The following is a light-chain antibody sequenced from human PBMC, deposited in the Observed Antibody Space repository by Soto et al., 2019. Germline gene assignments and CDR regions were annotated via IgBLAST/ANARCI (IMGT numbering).Light chain of an antibody. CDR1: QNISRY. J-gene: IGKJ2*01. CDR3: QQSYLTPVT. V-gene: IGKV1-39*01. CDR2: AAS. Sequence: DLQMTQSPSSLSASVGDRVTISCRASQNISRYLNWYQQKPRKAPNLLIFAASSLQSGIPSRISGSGSGTAFTLTISPLQPEDCASYYCQQSYLTPVTFGQGTKLEIK.